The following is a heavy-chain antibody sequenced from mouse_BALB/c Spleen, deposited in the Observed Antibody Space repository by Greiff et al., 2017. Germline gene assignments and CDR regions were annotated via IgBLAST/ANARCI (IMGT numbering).Heavy chain of an antibody. V-gene: IGHV1-69*01. CDR3: ARGGYYGSTFDY. Sequence: VQLQQPGAELVMPGASVKMSCKASGYTFTDYWMHWVKQRPGQGLEWIGAIDTSDSYTSYNQKFKGKATLTVDESSSTAYMQLSSLTSEDSAVYYCARGGYYGSTFDYWGQGTTLTVSS. CDR1: GYTFTDYW. CDR2: IDTSDSYT. D-gene: IGHD1-1*01. J-gene: IGHJ2*01.